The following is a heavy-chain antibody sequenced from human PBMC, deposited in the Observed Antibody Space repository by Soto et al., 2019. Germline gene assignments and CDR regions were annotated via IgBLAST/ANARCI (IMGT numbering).Heavy chain of an antibody. CDR1: GFTFSSYG. V-gene: IGHV3-30*18. J-gene: IGHJ6*02. CDR2: ISYDGSNK. CDR3: AKAMVYYGMDV. Sequence: QVQLVESGGGVVQPGRFLRLSCAASGFTFSSYGMHWVRQAPGKGLEWVAVISYDGSNKYYADSVKGRFTISRDNSKNTLYLQMNSLRAEDTAVYYCAKAMVYYGMDVWGQGTTVTVSS. D-gene: IGHD3-10*01.